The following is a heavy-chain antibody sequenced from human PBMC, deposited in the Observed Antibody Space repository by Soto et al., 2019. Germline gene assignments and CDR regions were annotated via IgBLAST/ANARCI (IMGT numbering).Heavy chain of an antibody. D-gene: IGHD3-22*01. Sequence: QVQLVQSGAEVKKPGSSVKVSCKASGGTFSSYAISWVRQAPGQGLEWMGGIIPIFGTANYAQKFQGRVRITADKSTSTAYRELSSLRSEDTAVYYCARGGGGYYYDSSGYIDYDYWGQGTLVTVSS. CDR1: GGTFSSYA. CDR3: ARGGGGYYYDSSGYIDYDY. V-gene: IGHV1-69*06. CDR2: IIPIFGTA. J-gene: IGHJ4*02.